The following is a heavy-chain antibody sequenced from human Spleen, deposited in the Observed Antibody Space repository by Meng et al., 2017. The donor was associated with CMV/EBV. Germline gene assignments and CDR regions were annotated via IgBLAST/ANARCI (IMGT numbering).Heavy chain of an antibody. D-gene: IGHD2/OR15-2a*01. CDR2: MSYDGYNE. Sequence: GESLKISCAASGFTFTNHAIHWVRQAPGEGLAWVAVMSYDGYNEYYADSVKGRFTISRDNSKNTLYLQMNDLRAEDTALYYCARETFISFDYDVFDVWGQGTMVTVSS. CDR3: ARETFISFDYDVFDV. J-gene: IGHJ3*01. CDR1: GFTFTNHA. V-gene: IGHV3-30-3*01.